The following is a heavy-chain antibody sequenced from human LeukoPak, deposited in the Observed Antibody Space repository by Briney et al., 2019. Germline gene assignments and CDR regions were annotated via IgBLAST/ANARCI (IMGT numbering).Heavy chain of an antibody. CDR1: GFTFRDYG. V-gene: IGHV3-49*04. CDR3: ARGQTVSGAKYYFDF. D-gene: IGHD2/OR15-2a*01. Sequence: QSGGSLRLSCLTSGFTFRDYGLGWVRQAPGMGLEWVSFTRSVIYGGAPEYAASVRGRFSVSRDDSQSIAYLQMNNLNSEDTAIYYCARGQTVSGAKYYFDFWSPGTLVTVSS. CDR2: TRSVIYGGAP. J-gene: IGHJ4*02.